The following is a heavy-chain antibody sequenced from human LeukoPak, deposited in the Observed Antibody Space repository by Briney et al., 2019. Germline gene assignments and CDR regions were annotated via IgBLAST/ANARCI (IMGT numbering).Heavy chain of an antibody. D-gene: IGHD5-18*01. CDR3: ARDRAMADY. Sequence: SVKVSCKASGGTFSSYAWVRQAPGQGLEWMGGIIPMFGTAKYAQKFQGRVTITADESTSTAYMELSSLRSEDTAVYYCARDRAMADYWGQGTLVTVSS. V-gene: IGHV1-69*13. CDR1: GGTFSSYA. J-gene: IGHJ4*02. CDR2: IIPMFGTA.